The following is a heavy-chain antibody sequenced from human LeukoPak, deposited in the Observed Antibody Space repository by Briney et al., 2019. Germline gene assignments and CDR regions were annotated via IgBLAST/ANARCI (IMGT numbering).Heavy chain of an antibody. Sequence: GGPLRLSCAASGLTFSPSSMHWVRQAPGKGLEWVSYISRSSSTIYYADAGKGRFTISRDNAKNSLYLQMNSLRDEDTAVYYCARGYCSGGSCYSDYWGQGTLVSVSS. CDR2: ISRSSSTI. V-gene: IGHV3-48*02. CDR3: ARGYCSGGSCYSDY. CDR1: GLTFSPSS. D-gene: IGHD2-15*01. J-gene: IGHJ4*02.